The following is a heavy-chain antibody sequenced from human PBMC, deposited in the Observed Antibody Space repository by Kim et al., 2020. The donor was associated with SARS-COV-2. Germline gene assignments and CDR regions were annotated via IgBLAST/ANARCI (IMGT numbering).Heavy chain of an antibody. CDR2: IWYDGSNK. CDR1: GFTFSSYG. D-gene: IGHD6-19*01. J-gene: IGHJ6*02. Sequence: GGSLRLSCAASGFTFSSYGMHWVRQAPGKGLERVAVIWYDGSNKYYADSVKGRFTIFRDNSKNTLYLQMNSLRAEDTAVYYCAIDRNHQLSGWYIFYGMDVWGHRDTVTVSS. CDR3: AIDRNHQLSGWYIFYGMDV. V-gene: IGHV3-33*01.